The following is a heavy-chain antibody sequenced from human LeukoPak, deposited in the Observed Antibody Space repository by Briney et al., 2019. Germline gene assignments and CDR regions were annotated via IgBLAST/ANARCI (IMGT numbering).Heavy chain of an antibody. CDR1: GYTFTSYG. CDR3: ARDGETTVVTPRYFDY. J-gene: IGHJ4*02. V-gene: IGHV1-18*01. Sequence: ASVKVSCKASGYTFTSYGISWVRQAPGQGLEWMGWISAYNGNTNYAQKLQGRVTMTTDTSTSTAYMELRSLRSDDTAVYYCARDGETTVVTPRYFDYWGQGTLVTVSS. D-gene: IGHD4-23*01. CDR2: ISAYNGNT.